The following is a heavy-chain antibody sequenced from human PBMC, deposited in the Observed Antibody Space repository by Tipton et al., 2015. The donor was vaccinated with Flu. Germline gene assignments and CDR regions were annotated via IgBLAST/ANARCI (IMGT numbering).Heavy chain of an antibody. V-gene: IGHV4-34*01. D-gene: IGHD3-16*02. Sequence: TLSLTCAVYGGSFSGYYWSWIRKPPGKGLEWIGEINHSGSTNYNPSLKSRVTISVDTSKNQFSLKLSSVTAADTAVYYCARGKNVWGSYRSNYRHYYGMDVWGQGTTVTVSS. J-gene: IGHJ6*02. CDR1: GGSFSGYY. CDR3: ARGKNVWGSYRSNYRHYYGMDV. CDR2: INHSGST.